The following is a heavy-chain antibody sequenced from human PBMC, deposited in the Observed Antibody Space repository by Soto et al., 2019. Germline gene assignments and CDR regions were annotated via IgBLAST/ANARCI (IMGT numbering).Heavy chain of an antibody. V-gene: IGHV4-39*01. CDR3: ARRPTTGAFDI. Sequence: SETLCLTCTVSGGSISSSSYYWGWIRQPPGKGLEWIGSIYYSGSTYYNPSLKSRVTISVDTSKNQFSLKLSSVTAADTAVYYCARRPTTGAFDIWGQGTMVTVSS. CDR2: IYYSGST. CDR1: GGSISSSSYY. J-gene: IGHJ3*02. D-gene: IGHD4-17*01.